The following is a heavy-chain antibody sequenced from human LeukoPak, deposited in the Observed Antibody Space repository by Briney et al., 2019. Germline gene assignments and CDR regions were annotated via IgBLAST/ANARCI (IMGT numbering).Heavy chain of an antibody. D-gene: IGHD3-9*01. CDR1: GGSISSSSYY. V-gene: IGHV4-39*07. Sequence: SETLSLTCTVSGGSISSSSYYWGWIRQPPGKGLEWIGSIYHSGSTYYDPSLKSRVTISVDTSKNQFSLKLNSVTAADTAVYFCASLRFFDYVAVTNWGQGTLVTVSS. CDR2: IYHSGST. CDR3: ASLRFFDYVAVTN. J-gene: IGHJ4*02.